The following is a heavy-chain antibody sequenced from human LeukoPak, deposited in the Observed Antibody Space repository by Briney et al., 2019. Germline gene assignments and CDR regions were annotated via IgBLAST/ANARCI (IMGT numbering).Heavy chain of an antibody. CDR2: INAYNGNT. J-gene: IGHJ6*03. Sequence: ASVKVSCKASGYTFTSYGFSWVRQAPGQGLQWMGWINAYNGNTHYAQNLQGRVSMTTDTSTSTVYMHVRSLRSDDTAVYYCARDIGSSSFQAGYHYYYMDVWGEGTTVTVSS. V-gene: IGHV1-18*01. CDR3: ARDIGSSSFQAGYHYYYMDV. CDR1: GYTFTSYG. D-gene: IGHD6-6*01.